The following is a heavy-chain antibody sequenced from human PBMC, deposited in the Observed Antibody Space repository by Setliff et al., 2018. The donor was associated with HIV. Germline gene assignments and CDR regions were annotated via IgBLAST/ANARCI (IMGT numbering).Heavy chain of an antibody. D-gene: IGHD5-18*01. Sequence: SETLSLTCTVSGGSISSGSYFWSWIRQPAGKGLEWIGHIYTSGSTNYNPSLKSRVTISVDTSKNHFSLNLNSVTAADTAIYYCASRGYNYGRRPVYFDRWGQGTLVTVSS. CDR3: ASRGYNYGRRPVYFDR. J-gene: IGHJ4*02. CDR2: IYTSGST. V-gene: IGHV4-61*09. CDR1: GGSISSGSYF.